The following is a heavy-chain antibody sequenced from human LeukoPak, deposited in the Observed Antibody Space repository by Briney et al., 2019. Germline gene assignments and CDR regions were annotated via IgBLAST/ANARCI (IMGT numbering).Heavy chain of an antibody. Sequence: GASVKVSCKASGGTFSSYAISWVRQAPGQGLEWMGGIIPIFGTANYAQKFQGRVTITADKSTSTAYMELSSLRSEDTAVYYCASGLGYCSGGSCYSGFDPWGQGTLVTVSS. V-gene: IGHV1-69*06. D-gene: IGHD2-15*01. CDR3: ASGLGYCSGGSCYSGFDP. CDR1: GGTFSSYA. CDR2: IIPIFGTA. J-gene: IGHJ5*02.